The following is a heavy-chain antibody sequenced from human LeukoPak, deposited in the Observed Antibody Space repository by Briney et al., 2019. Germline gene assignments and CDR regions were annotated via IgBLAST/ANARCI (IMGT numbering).Heavy chain of an antibody. V-gene: IGHV4-59*08. Sequence: SETLSLTCAVSGGSINSYYWSWIRQPPGKGLEWIGYIYYSGSTNYNPSLRSRVTISVDTSKNQFSLKLSSVTAADTAVYYCAGRIAAAGPYYYYGMDVWGQGTTVTVSS. CDR3: AGRIAAAGPYYYYGMDV. CDR2: IYYSGST. D-gene: IGHD6-13*01. J-gene: IGHJ6*02. CDR1: GGSINSYY.